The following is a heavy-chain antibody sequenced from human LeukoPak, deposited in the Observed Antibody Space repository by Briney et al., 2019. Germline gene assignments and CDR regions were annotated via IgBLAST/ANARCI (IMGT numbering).Heavy chain of an antibody. J-gene: IGHJ4*02. CDR3: ARDRGVSYFDY. D-gene: IGHD3-10*01. CDR2: IWYDGSNK. CDR1: GITFSNHG. V-gene: IGHV3-33*01. Sequence: GGSLRLSCAASGITFSNHGMHWVRQAPGKGLEWVAVIWYDGSNKYYADSVKGRFTISRDNSKNTLYLQMNSLRAEDTAVYFCARDRGVSYFDYWGQGPQVTVSS.